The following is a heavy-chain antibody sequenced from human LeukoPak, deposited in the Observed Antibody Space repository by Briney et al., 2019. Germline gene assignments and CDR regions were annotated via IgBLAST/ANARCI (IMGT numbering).Heavy chain of an antibody. CDR1: GYTFTGYY. Sequence: GASVKVSCKASGYTFTGYYMHWVRQAPGQGLEWMGWINPNSGGTNYAQKFQGRVTMTRDTSISTAYMELSRLRSDDTAVYYCALETYGSGSYYPGYWGQGTLVTVSS. V-gene: IGHV1-2*02. J-gene: IGHJ4*02. CDR3: ALETYGSGSYYPGY. D-gene: IGHD3-10*01. CDR2: INPNSGGT.